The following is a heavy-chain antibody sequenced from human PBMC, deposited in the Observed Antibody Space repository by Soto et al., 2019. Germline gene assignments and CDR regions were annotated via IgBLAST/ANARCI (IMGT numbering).Heavy chain of an antibody. D-gene: IGHD4-17*01. CDR2: IWYDGSNK. Sequence: QVQLVESGGGLLKPGGSLRLSCAASGFTFSDYYMSWIRQAPGKGLEWVAGIWYDGSNKYYADSVKGRFTISRDNSKNTLYLQMNSLRAEDTAVYYCARGLDYGFDYWGQGTLVTVSS. CDR1: GFTFSDYY. V-gene: IGHV3-33*08. CDR3: ARGLDYGFDY. J-gene: IGHJ4*02.